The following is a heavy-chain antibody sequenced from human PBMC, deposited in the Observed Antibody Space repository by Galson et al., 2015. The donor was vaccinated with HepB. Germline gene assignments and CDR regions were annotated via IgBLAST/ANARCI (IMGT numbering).Heavy chain of an antibody. J-gene: IGHJ5*02. CDR2: ISGSGFTT. Sequence: SLRLSCAASGFTVSSFTLNWVRQAPGKGLEWVSVISGSGFTTYYADSVKGRFTFSRDDSKNTLYLQMNSLRVDDTAVYYCAKDRWARIAGGWFDPWGQGTLVTVSS. CDR3: AKDRWARIAGGWFDP. D-gene: IGHD3-10*01. V-gene: IGHV3-23*01. CDR1: GFTVSSFT.